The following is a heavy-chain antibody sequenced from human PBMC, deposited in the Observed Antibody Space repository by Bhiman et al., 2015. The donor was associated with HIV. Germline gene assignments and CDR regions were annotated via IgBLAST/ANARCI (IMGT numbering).Heavy chain of an antibody. CDR1: GFTFSSYG. D-gene: IGHD2-8*02. V-gene: IGHV3-30*02. Sequence: QVQLVESGGGVVQPGGSLRLSCAASGFTFSSYGMHWVRQAPGKGLEWVAFIRSDGSNKYYEDSVKGRFTISRDNSKNTLYLQMNSLRAEDTAVYYCAKSGLFVLVVYAPDVFDIWGQGTMVTVSS. CDR2: IRSDGSNK. CDR3: AKSGLFVLVVYAPDVFDI. J-gene: IGHJ3*02.